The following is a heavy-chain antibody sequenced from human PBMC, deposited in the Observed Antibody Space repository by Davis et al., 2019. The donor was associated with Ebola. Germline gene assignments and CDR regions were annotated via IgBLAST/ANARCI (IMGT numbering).Heavy chain of an antibody. D-gene: IGHD3-16*01. V-gene: IGHV3-48*04. CDR3: ARAGEKRNGMDV. J-gene: IGHJ6*02. Sequence: GESLKISCVASGFTFSSYSMNWVRQAPGKGPEWVSHIGSGGDTIYYADSVKGRFTISRDNAKNTLYLQMNSLRAEDTAVYYCARAGEKRNGMDVWGQGTTVTVSS. CDR2: IGSGGDTI. CDR1: GFTFSSYS.